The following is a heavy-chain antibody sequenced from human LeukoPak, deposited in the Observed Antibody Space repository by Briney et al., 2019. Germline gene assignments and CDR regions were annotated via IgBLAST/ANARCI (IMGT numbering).Heavy chain of an antibody. CDR1: DYSISSGYY. CDR3: ARSMVRGVTFDY. D-gene: IGHD3-10*01. J-gene: IGHJ4*02. CDR2: IYHSGTT. Sequence: SETLSLTCTVSDYSISSGYYWGWIRQPPGKGLEWIGTIYHSGTTYYNPSLKSRVTMSVDTSKNQFSLKLSSVTAADTAVYYCARSMVRGVTFDYWGQGTLVTVSS. V-gene: IGHV4-38-2*02.